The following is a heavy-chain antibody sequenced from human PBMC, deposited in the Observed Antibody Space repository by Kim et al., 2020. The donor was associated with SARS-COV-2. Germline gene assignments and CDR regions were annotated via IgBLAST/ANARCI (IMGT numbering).Heavy chain of an antibody. J-gene: IGHJ4*02. CDR2: IKQNGSEK. D-gene: IGHD2-21*01. CDR1: GFTFNNYW. V-gene: IGHV3-7*01. Sequence: GGSLRLSCAASGFTFNNYWMTWVRQAPGKGLEWVASIKQNGSEKYYVDSVKGRFTISRDNAQNSLFLQMSSLRAEDTAVYYCARAEVGGACYHPHYFDYWGQGTLVTVSS. CDR3: ARAEVGGACYHPHYFDY.